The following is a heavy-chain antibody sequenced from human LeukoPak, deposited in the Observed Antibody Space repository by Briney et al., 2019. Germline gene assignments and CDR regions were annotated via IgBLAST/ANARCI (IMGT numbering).Heavy chain of an antibody. CDR3: ARDQNGDYAPHWYFDL. CDR1: GGTFSSYA. Sequence: APVKVSCKASGGTFSSYAISWVRQAPGQGLEWMGGIIPIFGTANYAQKFQGRVTITADESTSTAYMELSSLRSEDTAVYYCARDQNGDYAPHWYFDLWGRGTLVTVSS. CDR2: IIPIFGTA. D-gene: IGHD4-17*01. V-gene: IGHV1-69*13. J-gene: IGHJ2*01.